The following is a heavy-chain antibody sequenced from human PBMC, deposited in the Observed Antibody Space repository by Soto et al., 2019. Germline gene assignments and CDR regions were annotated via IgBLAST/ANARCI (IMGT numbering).Heavy chain of an antibody. CDR1: GYTFTSYA. D-gene: IGHD5-18*01. Sequence: QVQLVQSGAEVKKPGASVKVSCKASGYTFTSYAMHWVRQAPGQRLEWMGWINAGNGNTKYSQKFQGRVTITRDTAASTAYMELGSLRSEGTAVYDCARDPGYSYGYNWGEGTLVTVSS. J-gene: IGHJ4*02. V-gene: IGHV1-3*01. CDR2: INAGNGNT. CDR3: ARDPGYSYGYN.